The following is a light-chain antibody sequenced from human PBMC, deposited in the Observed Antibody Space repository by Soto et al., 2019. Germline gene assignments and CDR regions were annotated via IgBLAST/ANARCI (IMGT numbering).Light chain of an antibody. CDR2: VAS. Sequence: EIVLTQSPGTLSLSPGERATLSCRASQSVGSSYLAWYQQKPDQAPRLLIYVASSSDPDIPDRFSGSGSGTDFTLSISRLEPEDFALYYCRKYGHSPWTFGQGTKMEIK. CDR1: QSVGSSY. J-gene: IGKJ1*01. CDR3: RKYGHSPWT. V-gene: IGKV3-20*01.